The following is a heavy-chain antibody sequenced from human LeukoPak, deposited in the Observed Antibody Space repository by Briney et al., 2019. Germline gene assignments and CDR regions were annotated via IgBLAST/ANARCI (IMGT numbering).Heavy chain of an antibody. D-gene: IGHD2-21*01. CDR1: GGSISSYY. Sequence: PSETLSLTCTVSGGSISSYYWSWIRQPPGKGLEWIGYIYYSGSTNYNPSLKSRVTISVDTSKNQFSLKLSSVTAADTAVYYCARQLWYEDAFDIWGQGTMVTVSS. CDR2: IYYSGST. CDR3: ARQLWYEDAFDI. V-gene: IGHV4-59*08. J-gene: IGHJ3*02.